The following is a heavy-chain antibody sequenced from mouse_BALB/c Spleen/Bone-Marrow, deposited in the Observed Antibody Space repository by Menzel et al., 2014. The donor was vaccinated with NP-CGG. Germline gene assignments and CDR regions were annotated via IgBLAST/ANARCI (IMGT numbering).Heavy chain of an antibody. V-gene: IGHV2-6-4*01. J-gene: IGHJ3*01. CDR2: IWGGGST. Sequence: VQLQQSGPGLVAPSQSLSITCTVSGFSLSRYSVHWVRQPPGKGLEWLGMIWGGGSTDYNSALKSRLSVSKDNSKSXFFLKMNSLQTDDTAMYYCARTGNYPAWFAYWGQGTLVTVSA. CDR3: ARTGNYPAWFAY. CDR1: GFSLSRYS. D-gene: IGHD2-1*01.